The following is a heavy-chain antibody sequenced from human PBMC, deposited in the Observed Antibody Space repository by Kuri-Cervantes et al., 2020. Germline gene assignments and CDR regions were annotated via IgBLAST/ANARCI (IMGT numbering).Heavy chain of an antibody. CDR2: ISAYNGNT. Sequence: ASVKVSCKASGYTFTSYDINWVRQAPGQGLEWMGWISAYNGNTNYAQKLQGRVTMTTDTSTSTAYMELRSLRSDDTAVYYCARGVHDYSPGYYYYYMDVWGKGTTVTVSS. CDR3: ARGVHDYSPGYYYYYMDV. CDR1: GYTFTSYD. V-gene: IGHV1-18*01. J-gene: IGHJ6*03. D-gene: IGHD4-11*01.